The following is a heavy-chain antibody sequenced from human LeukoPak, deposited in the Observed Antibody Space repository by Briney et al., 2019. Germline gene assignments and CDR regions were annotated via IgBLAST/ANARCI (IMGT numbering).Heavy chain of an antibody. V-gene: IGHV3-23*01. Sequence: GGSLRLSCAASGFTFSSYEMNWVRQAPGKGLEWVSAISGSGGSTYYADSVEGRFTISRDNSKNTLYLQMNSLRAEDTAVYYCAKAYDYVWGSYPSGYFQHWGQGTLVTVSS. CDR2: ISGSGGST. CDR1: GFTFSSYE. CDR3: AKAYDYVWGSYPSGYFQH. D-gene: IGHD3-16*02. J-gene: IGHJ1*01.